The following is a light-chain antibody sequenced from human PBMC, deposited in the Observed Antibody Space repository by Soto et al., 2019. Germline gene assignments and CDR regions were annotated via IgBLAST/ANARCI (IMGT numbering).Light chain of an antibody. J-gene: IGKJ5*01. CDR2: AAS. V-gene: IGKV3-11*01. CDR3: QQRSSWPLT. Sequence: EVLLTRSPASLPLSPGATSTLSCRASQSVSSDLAWYQQKPGQAPGRLIYAASSRPSGIPARFSGSASGTDFTLAISSLEPEDFAVYYCQQRSSWPLTFGQGTRLEIK. CDR1: QSVSSD.